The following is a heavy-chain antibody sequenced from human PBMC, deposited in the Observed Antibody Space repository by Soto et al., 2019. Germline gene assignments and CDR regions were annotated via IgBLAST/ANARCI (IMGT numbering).Heavy chain of an antibody. CDR2: ISGSGGST. CDR1: GFTFSSYA. V-gene: IGHV3-23*01. D-gene: IGHD2-2*01. Sequence: EVQLLESGGGLVQPGGSLRLSCAASGFTFSSYAMSWVRQAPGKGLEWVSAISGSGGSTYYADSVKGRFTISRDNSKNPXXLQMNSLRAEDTAVYYCAKDCRDIVVVPAASAFDPWGQGTLVTVSS. J-gene: IGHJ5*02. CDR3: AKDCRDIVVVPAASAFDP.